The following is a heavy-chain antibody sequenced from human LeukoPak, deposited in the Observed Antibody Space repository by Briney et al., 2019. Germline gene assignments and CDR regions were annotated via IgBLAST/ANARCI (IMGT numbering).Heavy chain of an antibody. Sequence: ASVKVSCKASGYTFTSYDINWVRQATGQGLEWMGWMNANSGNTGYAQKFQGRVTITRNTSISTAYMELSSLRSEDTAVYYCARVWDYGDDYWGQGTLVTVSS. CDR1: GYTFTSYD. CDR3: ARVWDYGDDY. J-gene: IGHJ4*02. V-gene: IGHV1-8*03. D-gene: IGHD4-17*01. CDR2: MNANSGNT.